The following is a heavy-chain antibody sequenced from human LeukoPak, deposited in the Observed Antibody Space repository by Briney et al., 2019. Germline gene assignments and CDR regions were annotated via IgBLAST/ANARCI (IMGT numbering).Heavy chain of an antibody. Sequence: GGSLRLSCAASGFTFSSYWMHWVRQAPGKGLVWVSRINSDGSSTSYADSVKDRFTISRDNAKNTLYLQMNSLRAEGTAVYYCARDPGYSSILDYWGQGTLVTVSS. CDR1: GFTFSSYW. CDR2: INSDGSST. V-gene: IGHV3-74*01. D-gene: IGHD6-13*01. J-gene: IGHJ4*02. CDR3: ARDPGYSSILDY.